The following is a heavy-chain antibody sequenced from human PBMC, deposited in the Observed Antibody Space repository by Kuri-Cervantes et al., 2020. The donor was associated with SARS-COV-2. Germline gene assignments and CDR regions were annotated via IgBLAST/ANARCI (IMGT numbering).Heavy chain of an antibody. Sequence: GGSLRLSCKGSGYSFTSYWISWVRQMPGKGLEWMGIIYPGDSDTRYSPSFQGQVTISADKSISTAYLQWSSLKASDTAMYYCARTYYYDSSGYYYAKYWGQGTLVTVSS. CDR3: ARTYYYDSSGYYYAKY. J-gene: IGHJ4*02. D-gene: IGHD3-22*01. CDR2: IYPGDSDT. CDR1: GYSFTSYW. V-gene: IGHV5-51*01.